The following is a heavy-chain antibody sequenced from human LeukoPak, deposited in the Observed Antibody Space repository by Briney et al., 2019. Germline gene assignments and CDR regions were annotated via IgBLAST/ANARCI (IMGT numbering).Heavy chain of an antibody. CDR1: GFTFSSYA. Sequence: PGGSLRLSCAASGFTFSSYAMSWVRQAPGKGLEWGSPISGSGGSTYYADSVKGRFTISRDNSKNTLYLQMNSLRAEDTAVYYCAKDLRYYYDSSGYDAFDIWGQGTMVTVSS. D-gene: IGHD3-22*01. CDR3: AKDLRYYYDSSGYDAFDI. CDR2: ISGSGGST. J-gene: IGHJ3*02. V-gene: IGHV3-23*01.